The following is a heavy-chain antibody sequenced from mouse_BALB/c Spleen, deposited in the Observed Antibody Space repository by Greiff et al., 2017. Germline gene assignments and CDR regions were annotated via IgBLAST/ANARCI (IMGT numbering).Heavy chain of an antibody. CDR1: GYSITSDYA. D-gene: IGHD1-1*01. CDR2: ISYSGST. J-gene: IGHJ2*01. Sequence: VQLQQSGPGLVKPSQSLSLTCTVTGYSITSDYAWNWIRQFPGNTLEWMGYISYSGSTSYNPSLKSRISITRDTSKNQFFLQLNSVTTEDTATYYSARGYYGNFEYWGQGTTLTVSS. V-gene: IGHV3-2*02. CDR3: ARGYYGNFEY.